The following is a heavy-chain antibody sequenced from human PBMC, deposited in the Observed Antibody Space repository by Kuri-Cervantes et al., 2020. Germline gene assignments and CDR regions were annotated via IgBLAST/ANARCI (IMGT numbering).Heavy chain of an antibody. CDR2: IYYSGST. V-gene: IGHV4-61*01. CDR1: GGPVSSCSYY. CDR3: ARSYCGRTTCYPFFDN. Sequence: ESLKISCTVSGGPVSSCSYYWSWIRQPPGKGLEWVGYIYYSGSTNYNPSLKSRVTISVDTSKNQFSLQLSSVTAADTAVYYCARSYCGRTTCYPFFDNWGQGTLVTVSS. J-gene: IGHJ4*02. D-gene: IGHD2-2*01.